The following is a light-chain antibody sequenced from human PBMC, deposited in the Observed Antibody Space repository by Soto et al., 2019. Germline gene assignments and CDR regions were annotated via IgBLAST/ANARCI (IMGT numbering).Light chain of an antibody. CDR2: VNS. CDR1: SSNIGAGYD. J-gene: IGLJ1*01. Sequence: QAVVTQPPSVSGAPGQRVTISCTGSSSNIGAGYDVHWYQQLPGTAPKLLIYVNSNRPSGVPDRFSGSKSGTSASLAITGLQAEDEADYYCQSYDSSLSGYDVFGTGTKVTVL. CDR3: QSYDSSLSGYDV. V-gene: IGLV1-40*01.